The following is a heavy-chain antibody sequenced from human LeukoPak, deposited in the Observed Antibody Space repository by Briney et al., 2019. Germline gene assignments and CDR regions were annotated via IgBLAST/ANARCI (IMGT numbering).Heavy chain of an antibody. J-gene: IGHJ3*02. D-gene: IGHD3-10*01. V-gene: IGHV3-48*04. Sequence: GGSLRLSCAAFGFTFSCYNMNWVRQAPGKGLEWVSYISSSGSTIYYADSVKGRFTISRDNAKNSLYLQMNSLRAEDTAVYYCASFPPYMVRTDAFDIWGQGTMVTVSS. CDR2: ISSSGSTI. CDR1: GFTFSCYN. CDR3: ASFPPYMVRTDAFDI.